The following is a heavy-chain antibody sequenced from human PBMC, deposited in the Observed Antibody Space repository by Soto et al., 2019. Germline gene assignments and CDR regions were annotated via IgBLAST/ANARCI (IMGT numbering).Heavy chain of an antibody. CDR2: IWYDGSNK. J-gene: IGHJ6*02. Sequence: QVQLVGSGGGVVQPGRSLRLSCAASGFTFSSYGMHWVRQAPGKGLEWVAVIWYDGSNKYYADSVKGRFTISRDNSKNTLYLQMNSLRAEDTAVYYCARDSAAAGTNYYYYYGMDVWGQGTTDTVSS. D-gene: IGHD6-13*01. CDR1: GFTFSSYG. V-gene: IGHV3-33*01. CDR3: ARDSAAAGTNYYYYYGMDV.